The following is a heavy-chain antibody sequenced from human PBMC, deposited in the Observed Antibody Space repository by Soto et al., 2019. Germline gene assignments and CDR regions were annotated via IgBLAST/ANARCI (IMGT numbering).Heavy chain of an antibody. V-gene: IGHV1-69*12. CDR2: IIPIFGTA. CDR3: ARGSITMVRGVIPYYYYGMDV. D-gene: IGHD3-10*01. Sequence: QVQLVQSGAEVKKPGSSVKVSCKASGGTFSSYAISWVRQAPGQGLEWMGGIIPIFGTANYAQKFQGRVTFTADESTSTAYMELSSLRSEDTAVYYCARGSITMVRGVIPYYYYGMDVWGQGTTVTVSS. CDR1: GGTFSSYA. J-gene: IGHJ6*02.